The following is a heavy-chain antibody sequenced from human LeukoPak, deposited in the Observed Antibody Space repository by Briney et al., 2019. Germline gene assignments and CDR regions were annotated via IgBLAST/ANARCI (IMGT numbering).Heavy chain of an antibody. CDR2: IKQDGSEK. CDR3: ASYSGSYYAAFDI. CDR1: GFTFSSYW. V-gene: IGHV3-7*05. D-gene: IGHD1-26*01. Sequence: GGSLGLSCAASGFTFSSYWMSWVRQAPGKGLEWVANIKQDGSEKYYVDSVKGRFTISRDNAKKSLYLQMNSLRAEDTAVYYCASYSGSYYAAFDIWGQGTMVTVSS. J-gene: IGHJ3*02.